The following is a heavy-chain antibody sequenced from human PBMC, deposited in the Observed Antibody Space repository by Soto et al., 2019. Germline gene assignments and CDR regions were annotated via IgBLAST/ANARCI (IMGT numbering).Heavy chain of an antibody. CDR3: ARSWVVRGNAFDP. J-gene: IGHJ5*02. CDR1: GGSISSSNW. Sequence: QVQLQESGPGLVKPSGTLSLTCAVSGGSISSSNWWSWVRQPPGKGLEWIGEIYHSGSTNYNPSLKSRVTISVAKSKNQFSLKLNSVTAADSSARYCARSWVVRGNAFDPWGQGTLVTVSS. V-gene: IGHV4-4*02. D-gene: IGHD3-10*01. CDR2: IYHSGST.